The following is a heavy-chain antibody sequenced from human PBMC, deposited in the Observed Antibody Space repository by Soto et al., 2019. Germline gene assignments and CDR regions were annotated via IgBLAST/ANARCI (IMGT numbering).Heavy chain of an antibody. J-gene: IGHJ1*01. CDR3: ATLGGGYYAV. D-gene: IGHD3-3*01. V-gene: IGHV1-18*04. Sequence: ASVKVSCKASGYTFISSGISGLRQAPGQGLEWLGWVSTYNSNTNYAQKFQGRVTMTTDTSTTTAYMELESLRSDDTAVYYCATLGGGYYAVWGQGTPVTVSS. CDR2: VSTYNSNT. CDR1: GYTFISSG.